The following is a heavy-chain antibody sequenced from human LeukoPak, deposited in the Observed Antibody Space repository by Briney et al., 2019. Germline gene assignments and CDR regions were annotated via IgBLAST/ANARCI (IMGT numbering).Heavy chain of an antibody. CDR3: ARHYGDYSVVDP. Sequence: ASVKVSCKASGYTFTIYGISWVRQAPGQGLGWMGWISAYNGNTNYAQKLQGRVTMTTDTSTSTAYMELRSLRSDDTAVYYCARHYGDYSVVDPWGQGTLVTVSS. D-gene: IGHD4-17*01. J-gene: IGHJ5*02. CDR1: GYTFTIYG. V-gene: IGHV1-18*01. CDR2: ISAYNGNT.